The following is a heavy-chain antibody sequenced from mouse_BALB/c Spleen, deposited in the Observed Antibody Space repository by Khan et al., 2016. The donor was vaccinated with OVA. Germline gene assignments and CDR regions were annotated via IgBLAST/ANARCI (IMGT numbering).Heavy chain of an antibody. Sequence: QVQLQQSGPELVRPGASVKMSCKASGYTFTSFWIHWVKQRPGQGLEWIGMIDPSKSETRLNQKFKDKATLNVDKSSNTAYMQLSRLTSEDSAVCDCARGGYGSPFAYWGQGTLVTVSA. V-gene: IGHV1S127*01. CDR2: IDPSKSET. D-gene: IGHD1-1*01. CDR3: ARGGYGSPFAY. J-gene: IGHJ3*01. CDR1: GYTFTSFW.